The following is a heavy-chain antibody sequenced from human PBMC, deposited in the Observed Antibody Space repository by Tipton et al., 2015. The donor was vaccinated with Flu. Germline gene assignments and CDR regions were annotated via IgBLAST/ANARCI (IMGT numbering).Heavy chain of an antibody. V-gene: IGHV4-39*01. D-gene: IGHD4-11*01. J-gene: IGHJ5*02. CDR1: GGSITRSTDY. CDR3: ARRDYSNYVSEPKNWFDP. CDR2: VYSSGTT. Sequence: TLSLTCTVSGGSITRSTDYWGWLRQPPGKGLEWIGTVYSSGTTYYNPSLKSRVTISVDTSKSQFSLKLSSVTAADTAVYYCARRDYSNYVSEPKNWFDPWGQGTLVTVSS.